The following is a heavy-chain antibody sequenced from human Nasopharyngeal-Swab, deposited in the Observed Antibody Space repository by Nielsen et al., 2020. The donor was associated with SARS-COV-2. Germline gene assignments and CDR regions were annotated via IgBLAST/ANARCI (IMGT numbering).Heavy chain of an antibody. Sequence: WIRQPPGKGLEWIGSIYYSGSTYYNPSLKRRVTISVDTSMNQFSLKLSSVTAADTAVYYCARARGPYSIYSSSWYVYYFDYWGQGTLVTVSS. D-gene: IGHD6-13*01. CDR2: IYYSGST. CDR3: ARARGPYSIYSSSWYVYYFDY. V-gene: IGHV4-39*01. J-gene: IGHJ4*02.